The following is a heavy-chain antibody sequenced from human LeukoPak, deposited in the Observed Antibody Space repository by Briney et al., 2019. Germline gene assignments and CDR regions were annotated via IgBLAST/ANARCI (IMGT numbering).Heavy chain of an antibody. J-gene: IGHJ4*02. D-gene: IGHD6-13*01. CDR3: ARVRIAAAANGDY. CDR2: ISAYNGNT. Sequence: GASVKVSCTASGYTSTSYGISWVRQAPGQGLEWMGWISAYNGNTNYAQKLQGRVTMTTHTSTSTAYMEMRSLRSDDTAVYYCARVRIAAAANGDYWGQGTLVTVSS. V-gene: IGHV1-18*01. CDR1: GYTSTSYG.